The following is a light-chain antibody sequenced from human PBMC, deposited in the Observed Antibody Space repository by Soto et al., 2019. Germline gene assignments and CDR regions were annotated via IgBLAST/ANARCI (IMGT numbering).Light chain of an antibody. J-gene: IGLJ3*02. CDR2: EVS. Sequence: QSVLTQPASVSGSPGQSITVPGPEPTSAVGAYNYVSWYQHHLGKAPKLMFYEVSNRPSGVSNRFSGSKSGNMASLTISGLQAEDEADYYCSSFTNSATRVFGGGTQLTGL. CDR3: SSFTNSATRV. V-gene: IGLV2-14*01. CDR1: TSAVGAYNY.